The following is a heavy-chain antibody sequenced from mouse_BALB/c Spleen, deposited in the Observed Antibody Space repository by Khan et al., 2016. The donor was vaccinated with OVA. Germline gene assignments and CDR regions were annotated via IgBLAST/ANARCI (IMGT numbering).Heavy chain of an antibody. D-gene: IGHD2-1*01. V-gene: IGHV9-3-1*01. Sequence: IQLVQSGPELKKPGETVKISCKASGYTLIDYGMNWVKQAPGKGLKWMGWINTYTGEATYADDFKGRFAFSLETSASTAYLQINNLKTEDTATYFCSRSNGNYWFAYWGQGTLVTVSA. CDR2: INTYTGEA. CDR3: SRSNGNYWFAY. J-gene: IGHJ3*01. CDR1: GYTLIDYG.